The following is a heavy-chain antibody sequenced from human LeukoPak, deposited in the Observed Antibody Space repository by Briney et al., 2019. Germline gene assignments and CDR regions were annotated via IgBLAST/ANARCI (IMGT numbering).Heavy chain of an antibody. CDR2: ILPIFGTA. J-gene: IGHJ6*02. V-gene: IGHV1-69*13. CDR3: ARERPYAYCSSASCYWDYYYYYGMDV. CDR1: GDTFSSYV. Sequence: SVKVSCTPSGDTFSSYVISWVRQAPGQGLEWMGGILPIFGTANYAQKFQRRVTITADESTSTAYMALSSLRSEDTAVYSCARERPYAYCSSASCYWDYYYYYGMDVWGQGTTVTVSS. D-gene: IGHD2-2*01.